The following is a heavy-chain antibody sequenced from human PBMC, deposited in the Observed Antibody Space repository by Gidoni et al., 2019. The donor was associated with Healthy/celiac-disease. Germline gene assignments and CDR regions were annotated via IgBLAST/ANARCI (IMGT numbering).Heavy chain of an antibody. V-gene: IGHV3-66*01. D-gene: IGHD1-20*01. CDR2: IYSGGST. CDR3: ARDPGDNWNRGY. J-gene: IGHJ4*02. Sequence: EWVSVIYSGGSTYYADSVKGRFTISRDNSKNTLYLQMNSLRAEDTAVYYCARDPGDNWNRGYWGQGTLVTVSS.